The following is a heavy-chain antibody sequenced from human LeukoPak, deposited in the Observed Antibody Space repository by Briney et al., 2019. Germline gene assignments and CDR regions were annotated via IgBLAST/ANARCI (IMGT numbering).Heavy chain of an antibody. J-gene: IGHJ3*02. V-gene: IGHV1-24*01. D-gene: IGHD5-24*01. Sequence: ASVKVSCKVSGYTLTELSMHWVRQAPGKGLEWMGGFDPEDGETIYAQKFQGRVTMPRDTSISTAYMELIRLRSDDTAVYYCARPTSNRAFDMWGQGTKVTVSS. CDR1: GYTLTELS. CDR2: FDPEDGET. CDR3: ARPTSNRAFDM.